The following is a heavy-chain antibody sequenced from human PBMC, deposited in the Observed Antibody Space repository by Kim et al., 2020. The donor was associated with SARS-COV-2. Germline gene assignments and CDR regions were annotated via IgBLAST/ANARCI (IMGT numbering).Heavy chain of an antibody. D-gene: IGHD1-7*01. V-gene: IGHV3-74*01. CDR2: INTDGRDT. CDR1: GFTFSDSW. Sequence: GGSLRLSCVTPGFTFSDSWMHWVRQAPGSGLVWVSRINTDGRDTSYADSVKVRFTISRDNAKNTLYLQMNSLRAEDTALYYCARVVPGTNIFDYWGQGTLVTVSS. J-gene: IGHJ4*02. CDR3: ARVVPGTNIFDY.